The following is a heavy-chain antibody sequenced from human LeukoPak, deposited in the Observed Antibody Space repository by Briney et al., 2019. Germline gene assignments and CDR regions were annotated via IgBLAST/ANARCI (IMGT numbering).Heavy chain of an antibody. CDR3: ARPRLGSFDY. J-gene: IGHJ4*02. Sequence: SETLSLTCTVSGYSISSGYYWGWIRQPPGKGLEWIGSIYHSGSTNYNPSLKSRVTISVDTSKNQFSLKLSSVTAADTAVYYCARPRLGSFDYWGQGTLVTVSS. D-gene: IGHD7-27*01. CDR1: GYSISSGYY. V-gene: IGHV4-38-2*02. CDR2: IYHSGST.